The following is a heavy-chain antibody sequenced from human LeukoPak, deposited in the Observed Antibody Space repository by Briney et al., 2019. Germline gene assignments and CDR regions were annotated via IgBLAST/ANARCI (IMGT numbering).Heavy chain of an antibody. CDR1: GGSISSYY. D-gene: IGHD2-2*01. Sequence: NPSETLSLTCTVSGGSISSYYWSWIRQPPGKGLEWIGYIYYSGSTNYNPSLKSRVTISVDTSKNQFSLNLSSVTAADTAIYYCARGSGGSTSSYFYYGVDVWGQGTTVTVSS. J-gene: IGHJ6*02. V-gene: IGHV4-59*01. CDR2: IYYSGST. CDR3: ARGSGGSTSSYFYYGVDV.